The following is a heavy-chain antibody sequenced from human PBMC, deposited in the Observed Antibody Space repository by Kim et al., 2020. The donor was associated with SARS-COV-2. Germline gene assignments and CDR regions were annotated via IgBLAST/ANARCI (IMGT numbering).Heavy chain of an antibody. CDR2: ISGSGGST. J-gene: IGHJ4*02. V-gene: IGHV3-23*01. CDR1: GFTFSSYA. D-gene: IGHD2-15*01. CDR3: AKDPRVDCGGSCYSGYFDY. Sequence: GGSLRLSCAASGFTFSSYAMSWVRQAPGKGLEWVSAISGSGGSTYYADSVKGRFTISRDNSKNTLYLQMNSLRAEDTAVYYCAKDPRVDCGGSCYSGYFDYWGQGTLVTVSS.